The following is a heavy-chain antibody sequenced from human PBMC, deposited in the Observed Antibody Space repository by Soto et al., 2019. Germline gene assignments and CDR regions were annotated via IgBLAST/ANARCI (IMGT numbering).Heavy chain of an antibody. CDR2: ISGSGGST. CDR1: GFTFSSYA. V-gene: IGHV3-23*01. CDR3: AHRRDGHYVFAY. D-gene: IGHD4-17*01. Sequence: GSLRLSCAASGFTFSSYAMSWVRQAPGKGLEWVSAISGSGGSTYYADSVKGRFTISRDNSKNTLYLQMTSANAVDTATYYCAHRRDGHYVFAYWGPGTPVTVSS. J-gene: IGHJ4*02.